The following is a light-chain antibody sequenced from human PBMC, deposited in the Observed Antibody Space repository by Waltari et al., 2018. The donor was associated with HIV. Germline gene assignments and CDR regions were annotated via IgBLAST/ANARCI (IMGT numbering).Light chain of an antibody. J-gene: IGKJ1*01. CDR1: QSVNRD. CDR2: GAS. Sequence: EILMTQSPPTLSLSPGARATLSCRASQSVNRDLAWYQQSPGQSPRLLIHGASTRASHIPDRFSGSGSGTEFTLTISSLQSEDFAVYYCQQYNTWPPGAFGQGTKVEIK. V-gene: IGKV3-15*01. CDR3: QQYNTWPPGA.